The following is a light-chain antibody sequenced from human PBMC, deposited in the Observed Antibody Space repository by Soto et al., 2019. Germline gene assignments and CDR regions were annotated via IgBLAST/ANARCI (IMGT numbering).Light chain of an antibody. J-gene: IGKJ1*01. Sequence: AIPMTQSPSSLSASPPHSVPMTYRASQGISSYLAWYQQKPGKAPKLLIYAASTLQSGVPSRFSGSGSGTDFTLTISCLQSEDFATYYCQQYYSYPWTFGQVTKVDI. V-gene: IGKV1-8*01. CDR2: AAS. CDR3: QQYYSYPWT. CDR1: QGISSY.